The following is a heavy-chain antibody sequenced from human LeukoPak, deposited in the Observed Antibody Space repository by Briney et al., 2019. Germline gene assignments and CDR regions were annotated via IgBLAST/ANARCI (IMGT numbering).Heavy chain of an antibody. CDR3: ARGAIAVAGSPY. V-gene: IGHV1-46*01. CDR2: INPSGGST. CDR1: GYTFTSYD. J-gene: IGHJ4*02. D-gene: IGHD6-19*01. Sequence: GASVKVSCKASGYTFTSYDINWVRQAPGQGLEWMGIINPSGGSTSYAQKFQGRVTMTRDTSTSTVYMELSSLRSEDTAVYYCARGAIAVAGSPYWGQGTLVTVSS.